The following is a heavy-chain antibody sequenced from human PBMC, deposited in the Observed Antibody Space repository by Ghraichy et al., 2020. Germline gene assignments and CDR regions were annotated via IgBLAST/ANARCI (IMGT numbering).Heavy chain of an antibody. V-gene: IGHV4-4*07. D-gene: IGHD6-13*01. CDR2: IYTSGST. CDR3: ARDGEAAAGTDTFFSYYYYGMDV. Sequence: SQTLSLTCTVSGGSISSYYWSWIRQPAGKGLEWIGRIYTSGSTNYNPSLKSRVTMSVDTSKNQFSLKLSSVTAADTAVYYCARDGEAAAGTDTFFSYYYYGMDVWGQGTTVTVSS. CDR1: GGSISSYY. J-gene: IGHJ6*02.